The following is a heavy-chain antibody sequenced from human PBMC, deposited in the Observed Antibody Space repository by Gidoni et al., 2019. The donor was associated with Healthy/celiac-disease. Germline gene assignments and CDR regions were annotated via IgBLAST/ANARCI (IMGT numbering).Heavy chain of an antibody. J-gene: IGHJ5*02. D-gene: IGHD2-15*01. Sequence: VRQAPGQGLEWMGGIIPIFGTANYAQKFQGRVTITADKSTSTAYMELSSLRSEDTAVYYCARCVVVVAAGGFDPWGQGTLVTVSS. CDR3: ARCVVVVAAGGFDP. V-gene: IGHV1-69*06. CDR2: IIPIFGTA.